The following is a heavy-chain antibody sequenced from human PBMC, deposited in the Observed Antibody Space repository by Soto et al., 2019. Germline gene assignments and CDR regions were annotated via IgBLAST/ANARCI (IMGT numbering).Heavy chain of an antibody. Sequence: QVQLVQSGAEVKKPGSSVKVSCKASGGTFSSYTISWVRQAPGQGLEWMGRIIPILGIANYAQKFQGRVTITADKSTSTDYMELSSLRSEDTAVYYCANMTTVTSGDYWGQGTLVTVSS. V-gene: IGHV1-69*02. CDR1: GGTFSSYT. J-gene: IGHJ4*02. CDR2: IIPILGIA. CDR3: ANMTTVTSGDY. D-gene: IGHD4-17*01.